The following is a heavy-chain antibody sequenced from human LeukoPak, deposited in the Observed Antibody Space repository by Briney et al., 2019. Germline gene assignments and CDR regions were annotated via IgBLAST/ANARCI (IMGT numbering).Heavy chain of an antibody. D-gene: IGHD2-8*01. CDR3: ARHLLVPRRSKYNWFDL. J-gene: IGHJ5*02. Sequence: SETLSLTCTVSGGSISSSSYYWGWIRQPPGKGLEWIGSICYSGSTYYNPSLKSRVTISVNTSKNQYTIKLSSMTAADTAVYYCARHLLVPRRSKYNWFDLWGQGTLVTVSS. CDR1: GGSISSSSYY. V-gene: IGHV4-39*01. CDR2: ICYSGST.